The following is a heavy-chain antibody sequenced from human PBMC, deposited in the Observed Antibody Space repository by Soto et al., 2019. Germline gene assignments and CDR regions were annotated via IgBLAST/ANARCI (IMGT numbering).Heavy chain of an antibody. CDR3: ARQVYDSDTGPNFQYYFDS. CDR1: GDGFATNW. V-gene: IGHV5-51*01. D-gene: IGHD3-22*01. J-gene: IGHJ4*02. CDR2: IFPDDSDT. Sequence: GESLKISCKVSGDGFATNWIAWVRQKSGQGLEYMGSIFPDDSDTRYSPSFRGHVTISVTKSITTVFLQWSSLRASDTAMYYCARQVYDSDTGPNFQYYFDSWGQGTPVTVSS.